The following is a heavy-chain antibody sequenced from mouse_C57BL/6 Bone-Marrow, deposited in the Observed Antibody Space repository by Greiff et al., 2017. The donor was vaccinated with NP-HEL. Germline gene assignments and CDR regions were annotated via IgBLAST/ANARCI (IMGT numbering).Heavy chain of an antibody. CDR3: ARAFYEGDNWYFEV. CDR1: GYTFTSYW. Sequence: QVQLQQPGAELVKPGASVKLSCKASGYTFTSYWMQWVKQRPGQGLEWIGEIDPSDSYTNYNQKFKGKATLTVDTSSSTAYMQLSSLTSEDSAVYYCARAFYEGDNWYFEVWGTGTTVTVSP. V-gene: IGHV1-50*01. J-gene: IGHJ1*03. CDR2: IDPSDSYT. D-gene: IGHD2-3*01.